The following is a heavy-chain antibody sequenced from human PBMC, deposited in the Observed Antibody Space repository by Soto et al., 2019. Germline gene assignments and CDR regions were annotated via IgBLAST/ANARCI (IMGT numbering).Heavy chain of an antibody. CDR3: ARDISGYGFDY. CDR1: GFTFSSYG. Sequence: GGSLRLSCAASGFTFSSYGMHWVRQAPGKGLEWVAVIWYDGSNKYYADSVKGRFTISRDNSKNTLYLQMNSLRAEDTAVYYCARDISGYGFDYWGQGPLVTVSS. D-gene: IGHD3-22*01. J-gene: IGHJ4*02. V-gene: IGHV3-33*01. CDR2: IWYDGSNK.